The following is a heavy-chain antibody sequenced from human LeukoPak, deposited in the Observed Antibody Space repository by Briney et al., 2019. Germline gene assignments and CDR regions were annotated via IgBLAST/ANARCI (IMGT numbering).Heavy chain of an antibody. CDR3: ARPRALRYFDWLPWDY. J-gene: IGHJ4*02. CDR2: IKTDGSIA. CDR1: GFSFSFYW. V-gene: IGHV3-74*01. Sequence: GGSLRLSCAASGFSFSFYWMHWVRQAPGQGPVWVSRIKTDGSIADYADSVKGRFTISRDNAKNTLYLQMNSLRAEDTAVYYCARPRALRYFDWLPWDYWGQGTLVTVSS. D-gene: IGHD3-9*01.